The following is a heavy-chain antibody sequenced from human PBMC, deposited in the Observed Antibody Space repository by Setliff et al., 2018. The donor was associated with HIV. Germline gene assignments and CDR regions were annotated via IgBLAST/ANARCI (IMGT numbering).Heavy chain of an antibody. D-gene: IGHD2-2*01. CDR2: IKQDGREK. V-gene: IGHV3-7*01. J-gene: IGHJ4*02. Sequence: PGGSLRLSCAASGFTFSSYWMNWVRQAPGKGLEWVANIKQDGREKYYVDSVKGRFTISRDNAKNSLYLQMNSLRAEDTAVYYCARRAYCSSTTCFDNWGQGTLVTVSS. CDR1: GFTFSSYW. CDR3: ARRAYCSSTTCFDN.